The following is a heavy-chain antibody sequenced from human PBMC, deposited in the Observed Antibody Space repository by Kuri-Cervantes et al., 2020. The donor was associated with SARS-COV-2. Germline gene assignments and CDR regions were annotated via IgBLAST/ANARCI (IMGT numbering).Heavy chain of an antibody. Sequence: ASVKVSCKASGYTFSDYYIHWVRQAPGQGLEWMGWINPKTGGAKYAQKFQGRVTMTRDTSISTAYMELSRLRSDDTAVYYCASWYYYDSSGYSTNDAFDIWGQGTMVTVSS. CDR1: GYTFSDYY. CDR2: INPKTGGA. J-gene: IGHJ3*02. CDR3: ASWYYYDSSGYSTNDAFDI. V-gene: IGHV1-2*02. D-gene: IGHD3-22*01.